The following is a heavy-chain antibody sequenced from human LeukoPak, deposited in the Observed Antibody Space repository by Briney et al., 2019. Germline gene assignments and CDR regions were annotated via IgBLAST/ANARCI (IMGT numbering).Heavy chain of an antibody. D-gene: IGHD3-10*01. CDR1: GFTFSGYA. J-gene: IGHJ4*02. CDR3: ARDPHYGSGSYYPSDYYFDY. Sequence: GGSLRLSCAASGFTFSGYAMHWVRQAPGKGLEWVAVISYDGSNKYYADSVKGRFTISRDSSKNTLYLQMNSLRAEDTAVYYCARDPHYGSGSYYPSDYYFDYWGQGTLVTVSS. V-gene: IGHV3-30*04. CDR2: ISYDGSNK.